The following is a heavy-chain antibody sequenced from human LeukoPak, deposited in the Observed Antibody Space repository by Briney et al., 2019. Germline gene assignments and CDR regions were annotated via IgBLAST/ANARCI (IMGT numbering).Heavy chain of an antibody. CDR3: AKCRYHSSGSNGDY. CDR2: MSGSGDST. D-gene: IGHD6-19*01. CDR1: GFTFSSSA. Sequence: GGSLRLSCAASGFTFSSSAMIWVRQAPGKGLEWVAGMSGSGDSTYYADSVKGRFTISRDNSKNTLYLQMNSLRADDTAVYYCAKCRYHSSGSNGDYWGQGTLVTVSS. J-gene: IGHJ4*02. V-gene: IGHV3-23*01.